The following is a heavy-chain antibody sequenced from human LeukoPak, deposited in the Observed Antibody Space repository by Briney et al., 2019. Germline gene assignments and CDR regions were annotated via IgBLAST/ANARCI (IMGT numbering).Heavy chain of an antibody. J-gene: IGHJ5*02. V-gene: IGHV4-34*01. CDR2: INHSGSP. CDR1: GGSFSGYY. Sequence: SETLSLTCAVYGGSFSGYYWSWIRQLPGKGLEWIGEINHSGSPNYNPSLKSRVTISVDTSKNQFSLKLSSVTAADTAVYYCARLPAAMPGRNWFDPWGQGTLVTVSS. CDR3: ARLPAAMPGRNWFDP. D-gene: IGHD2-2*01.